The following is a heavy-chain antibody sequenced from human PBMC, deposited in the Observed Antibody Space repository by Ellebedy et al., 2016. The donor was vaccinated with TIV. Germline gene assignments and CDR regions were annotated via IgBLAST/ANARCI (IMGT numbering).Heavy chain of an antibody. Sequence: GESLKISXKGSGYSFTRYWIGWVRQMPGKGLEWMGIISPGDSDTRYSPSFQGRVTISADKSINTAYLQWSRLKASDTAMYYCARSHWGAGDRNGMDVWGQGTTVTVSS. CDR2: ISPGDSDT. CDR3: ARSHWGAGDRNGMDV. CDR1: GYSFTRYW. D-gene: IGHD7-27*01. J-gene: IGHJ6*02. V-gene: IGHV5-51*01.